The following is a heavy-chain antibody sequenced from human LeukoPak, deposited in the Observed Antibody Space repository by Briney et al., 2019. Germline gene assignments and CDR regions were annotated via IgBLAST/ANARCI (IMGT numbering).Heavy chain of an antibody. D-gene: IGHD6-19*01. J-gene: IGHJ4*02. CDR3: TRGSSGRRDN. V-gene: IGHV1-8*01. CDR2: MNPNSGNT. CDR1: GYTFTSCD. Sequence: ASVKVSFKASGYTFTSCDINWVRQSTGQRLEWMGWMNPNSGNTGYGQSFQGRITMTRDISIGTDYMELSNLTSEDTAIYYCTRGSSGRRDNWGQGTLVTVSA.